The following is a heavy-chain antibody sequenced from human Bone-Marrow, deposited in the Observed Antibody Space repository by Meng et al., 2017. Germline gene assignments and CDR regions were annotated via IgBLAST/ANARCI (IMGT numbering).Heavy chain of an antibody. CDR2: ISYDGSNK. CDR3: ARGGDGYR. D-gene: IGHD5-24*01. CDR1: GFTFSSYW. J-gene: IGHJ5*02. V-gene: IGHV3-30*03. Sequence: GESLKISCAASGFTFSSYWMHWVRQTPGKGLEWVAVISYDGSNKYYADSVKGRFTISRDNSKNTLYLQMNSLRAEDTAVYYCARGGDGYRWGQGTLVTVSS.